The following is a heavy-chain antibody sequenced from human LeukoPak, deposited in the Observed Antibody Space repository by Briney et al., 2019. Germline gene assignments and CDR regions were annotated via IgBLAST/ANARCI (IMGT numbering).Heavy chain of an antibody. Sequence: GASVNVSCKASRFTFISSAMQGVRQARGKRLDWIGWIVVGSGKTNYAQKFQERVTITRDMSTSAAFMELSSLRSEDTAVYYCAAAVVGAYGGAFDIWGQGTMVTVSS. J-gene: IGHJ3*02. D-gene: IGHD1-26*01. CDR1: RFTFISSA. CDR2: IVVGSGKT. V-gene: IGHV1-58*02. CDR3: AAAVVGAYGGAFDI.